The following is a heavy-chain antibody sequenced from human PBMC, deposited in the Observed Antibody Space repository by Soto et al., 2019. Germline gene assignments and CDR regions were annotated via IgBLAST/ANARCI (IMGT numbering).Heavy chain of an antibody. CDR3: AGRLGYCSSTSCYVYSSSPQGSRVDV. CDR2: IYYSGST. V-gene: IGHV4-39*01. D-gene: IGHD2-2*01. CDR1: GGSISSSSYY. J-gene: IGHJ6*02. Sequence: SETLSLTCTVSGGSISSSSYYWGWIRQPPGKGLEWIGSIYYSGSTYYNPSLKSRVTISVDTSKNQFSLKLSSVTAADTAVYYCAGRLGYCSSTSCYVYSSSPQGSRVDVWGQGTTVTVSS.